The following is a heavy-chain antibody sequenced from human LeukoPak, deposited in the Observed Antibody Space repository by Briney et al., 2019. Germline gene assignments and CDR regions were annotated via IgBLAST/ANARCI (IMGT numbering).Heavy chain of an antibody. J-gene: IGHJ6*03. CDR1: GYTFTSYY. Sequence: GASVKVSCKASGYTFTSYYMHWVRQAPGQGLEWMGGVIPIFRTANYAQKFQGRVTITTDESTSTVYMELSSLRSEDTAVYYCARGGRAPRYYYYMDVWGKGTTVTVSS. CDR3: ARGGRAPRYYYYMDV. V-gene: IGHV1-69*05. D-gene: IGHD3-16*01. CDR2: VIPIFRTA.